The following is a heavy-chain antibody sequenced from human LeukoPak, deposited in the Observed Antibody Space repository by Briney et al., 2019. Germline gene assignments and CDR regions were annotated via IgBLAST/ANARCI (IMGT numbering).Heavy chain of an antibody. J-gene: IGHJ4*02. CDR1: GYTFTSYD. Sequence: ASVKVSCKASGYTFTSYDINWVRQAPGQGLEWMGWMNPNSGNTVYAQKFQGRVTMNRNTSISTAYMELSSLRSEDTAVYFCARDDSSGYYGWGQGTLVTVSS. D-gene: IGHD3-22*01. V-gene: IGHV1-8*01. CDR3: ARDDSSGYYG. CDR2: MNPNSGNT.